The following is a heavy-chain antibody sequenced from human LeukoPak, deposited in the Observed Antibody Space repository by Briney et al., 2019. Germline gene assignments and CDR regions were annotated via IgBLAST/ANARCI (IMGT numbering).Heavy chain of an antibody. CDR1: GFSLTASGMC. Sequence: SGPALVKPTQTLTLTCTFSGFSLTASGMCVNWIRQPPGKALEWLARIDWENDKYYSTSLKTRLTISKDTSRNQVVLTMTNMDPVDTATYYCGRLKWGSKSFDYWGQGTLVTVSS. J-gene: IGHJ4*02. D-gene: IGHD1-26*01. CDR2: IDWENDK. V-gene: IGHV2-70*11. CDR3: GRLKWGSKSFDY.